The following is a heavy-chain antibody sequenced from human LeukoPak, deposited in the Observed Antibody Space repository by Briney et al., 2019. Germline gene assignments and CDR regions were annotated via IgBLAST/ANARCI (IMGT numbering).Heavy chain of an antibody. Sequence: SETLSLTCTVSGGSISDYYWTWIRQSPGTGLEWIGYMDYSGSTAYNPSLKSRVTISIDTSKKQFSLELRSVTAADTAIYFCASRKRGSGGRFDYWGQGTLVTVSS. CDR3: ASRKRGSGGRFDY. D-gene: IGHD6-19*01. CDR2: MDYSGST. J-gene: IGHJ4*02. V-gene: IGHV4-59*08. CDR1: GGSISDYY.